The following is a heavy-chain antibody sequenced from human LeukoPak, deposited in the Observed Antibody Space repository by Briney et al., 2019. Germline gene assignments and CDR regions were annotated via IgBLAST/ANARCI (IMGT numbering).Heavy chain of an antibody. CDR2: FHYSGSN. CDR1: GGSISSTYYY. Sequence: SETLSLTCTVSGGSISSTYYYWGWIRQPPGKGLEWIGNFHYSGSNSYNPSLKSRVTISVDTSKNQFSLRLSSVTAADTAVYYCARQVTFGYAYAYYFDYWGQGTLVAVSS. V-gene: IGHV4-39*01. J-gene: IGHJ4*02. CDR3: ARQVTFGYAYAYYFDY. D-gene: IGHD3-16*01.